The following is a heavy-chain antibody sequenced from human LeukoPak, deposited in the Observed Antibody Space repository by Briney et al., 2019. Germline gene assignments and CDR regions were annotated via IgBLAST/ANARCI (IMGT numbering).Heavy chain of an antibody. J-gene: IGHJ4*02. Sequence: GASVKVSCKASGYTFTGYYMHWVRQAPGQGLEWMGRINPNSGGTNYAQKFQGRVTMTRDTSISTAYMELSRLRSDDTAVYYCARVVSGYSGYDHAYWGQGTLVTVSS. D-gene: IGHD5-12*01. CDR3: ARVVSGYSGYDHAY. CDR1: GYTFTGYY. CDR2: INPNSGGT. V-gene: IGHV1-2*06.